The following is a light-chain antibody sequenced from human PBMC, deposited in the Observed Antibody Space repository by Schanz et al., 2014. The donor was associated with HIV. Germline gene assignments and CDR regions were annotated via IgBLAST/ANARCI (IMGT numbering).Light chain of an antibody. CDR1: QSVSSN. CDR3: QQYDDSRT. J-gene: IGKJ1*01. CDR2: GAS. V-gene: IGKV3-20*01. Sequence: IVMTQSPATLSLSPGERATLSCRASQSVSSNLAWYQQKSGQAPRLLIYGASNRATGIPDRFSGGESGTDFTLTISRVEPEDSAVYYCQQYDDSRTFGQGTKVEIK.